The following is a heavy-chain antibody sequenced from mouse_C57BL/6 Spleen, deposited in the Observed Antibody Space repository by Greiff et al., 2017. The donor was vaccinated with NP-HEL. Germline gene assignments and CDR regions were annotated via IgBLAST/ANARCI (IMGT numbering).Heavy chain of an antibody. V-gene: IGHV1-50*01. CDR3: ARRDYGSSPFAD. Sequence: QVQLQQPGAELVKPGASVKLSCKASGYTFTSYWMQWVKQRPGQGLEWIGEIDPSDSYTNYNQKFKGKATLTVDTSSSTAYMQLSSLTSEDSAVYYCARRDYGSSPFADWGQGTLVTVSA. CDR1: GYTFTSYW. CDR2: IDPSDSYT. D-gene: IGHD1-1*01. J-gene: IGHJ3*01.